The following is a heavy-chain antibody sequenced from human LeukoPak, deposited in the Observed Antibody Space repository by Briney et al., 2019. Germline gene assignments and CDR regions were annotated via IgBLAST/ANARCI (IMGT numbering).Heavy chain of an antibody. V-gene: IGHV1-2*02. D-gene: IGHD3-10*01. Sequence: ASVKVSCKASGYTFTGYYMHWVRQAPGQGLEWMGWINPNSGGTNYAQKFQGRVTMTRDTSISTAYMELSRLRPDDTAVYYCAREPMVRGVTHYYMDVWGKGTTVTVSS. CDR2: INPNSGGT. J-gene: IGHJ6*03. CDR1: GYTFTGYY. CDR3: AREPMVRGVTHYYMDV.